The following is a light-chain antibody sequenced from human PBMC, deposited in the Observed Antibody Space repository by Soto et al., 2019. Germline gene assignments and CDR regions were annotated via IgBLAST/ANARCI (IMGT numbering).Light chain of an antibody. Sequence: DIQMTQSPSTLSASVGDRVPVSCRASQTISDWLAWYQQKPGEAPKTLIYKATSLESGVPLRFSGIGSGTEFTLTISSLQPDDFATYYCQQYSSYPWTFAQGTKVDI. CDR2: KAT. CDR3: QQYSSYPWT. J-gene: IGKJ1*01. CDR1: QTISDW. V-gene: IGKV1-5*03.